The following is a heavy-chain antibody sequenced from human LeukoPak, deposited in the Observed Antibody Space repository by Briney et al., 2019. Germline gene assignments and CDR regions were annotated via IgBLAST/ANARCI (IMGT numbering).Heavy chain of an antibody. CDR3: ARGYYGSGSYSKQDAFDI. Sequence: SETLSLTCTVSGGSISSYYWSWIRQPPGKGLEWIGYIYYSGSTNYNPSLKSRVTISVDTSKNQFSLKLSSVTAADTAVYYCARGYYGSGSYSKQDAFDIWGQGTMVTVSS. J-gene: IGHJ3*02. CDR2: IYYSGST. D-gene: IGHD3-10*01. CDR1: GGSISSYY. V-gene: IGHV4-59*01.